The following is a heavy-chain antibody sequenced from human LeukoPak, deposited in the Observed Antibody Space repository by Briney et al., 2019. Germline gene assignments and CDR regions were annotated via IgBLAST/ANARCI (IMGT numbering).Heavy chain of an antibody. J-gene: IGHJ4*02. Sequence: GGSLRLSCAASGFTFSSYAMHWVRQAPGKGLEWVAVISYDGSNKYYADSVKGRFTISRDNSKNTLYLQMNSLRAEDTAVYYCAKFTRTDYWGQGTLVTVSS. CDR2: ISYDGSNK. V-gene: IGHV3-30-3*02. CDR1: GFTFSSYA. CDR3: AKFTRTDY.